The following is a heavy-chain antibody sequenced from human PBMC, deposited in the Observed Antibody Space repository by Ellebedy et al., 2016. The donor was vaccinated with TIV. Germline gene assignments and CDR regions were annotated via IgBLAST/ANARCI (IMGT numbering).Heavy chain of an antibody. CDR2: ISTRDLTK. J-gene: IGHJ2*01. CDR3: VRGPNILDL. V-gene: IGHV3-48*02. Sequence: GESLKISXAASGFMFNTHSMNWVRQAPGKGLEWISYISTRDLTKLYADSVKGRFTISRDNAKNSLYLQMNSLKEEDTAVYHCVRGPNILDLWGRGTLVTVSS. D-gene: IGHD2-2*02. CDR1: GFMFNTHS.